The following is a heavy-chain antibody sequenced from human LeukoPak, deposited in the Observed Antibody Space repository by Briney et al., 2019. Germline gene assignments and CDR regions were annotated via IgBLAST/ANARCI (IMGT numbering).Heavy chain of an antibody. CDR3: ARDGDYYDSSGYFGMDV. V-gene: IGHV4-31*03. D-gene: IGHD3-22*01. J-gene: IGHJ6*02. Sequence: SETLSLTCTVSGGSISSGGYYWSWIRQHPGKGLEWIGYIYYSGSTYYNPSLKSRVTISVDASKNQFSLKLSSVTAADTAVYYCARDGDYYDSSGYFGMDVWGQGTTVNVSS. CDR2: IYYSGST. CDR1: GGSISSGGYY.